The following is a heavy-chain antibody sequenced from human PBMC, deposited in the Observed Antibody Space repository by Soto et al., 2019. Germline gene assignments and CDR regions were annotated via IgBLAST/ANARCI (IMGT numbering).Heavy chain of an antibody. Sequence: QVQLVQSGVEVEKPGASVKVSCKASGYTFTSYGVSWVRQAPGQGLEWMGWISAYNGKTNYAQKFQGRVTMTTDTSTSTAYMELRSLRSDDTAVYYCARDVPAVTTGGPDYWGQGTVVTVSS. CDR2: ISAYNGKT. J-gene: IGHJ4*02. CDR3: ARDVPAVTTGGPDY. D-gene: IGHD4-17*01. V-gene: IGHV1-18*01. CDR1: GYTFTSYG.